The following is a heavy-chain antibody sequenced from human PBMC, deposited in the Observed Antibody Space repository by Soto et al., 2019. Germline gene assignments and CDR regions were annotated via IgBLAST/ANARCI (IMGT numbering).Heavy chain of an antibody. J-gene: IGHJ6*03. V-gene: IGHV1-18*01. D-gene: IGHD3-10*01. CDR2: ISAYNGNT. Sequence: QVQLVQSGAEVKKPGASVKVSCKASGYTFTSYGISWVRQAPGQGLEWMGWISAYNGNTNYAQKLQARVTMTTDTTTSTAYMDLRSLRSDETAAYYCARIIVTGGRRQRAYYMDVWGKGTTVTVSS. CDR3: ARIIVTGGRRQRAYYMDV. CDR1: GYTFTSYG.